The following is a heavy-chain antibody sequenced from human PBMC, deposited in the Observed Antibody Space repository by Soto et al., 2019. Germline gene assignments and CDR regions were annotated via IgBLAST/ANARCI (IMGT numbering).Heavy chain of an antibody. CDR2: INHSGST. V-gene: IGHV4-34*01. J-gene: IGHJ4*02. CDR1: GGSFSGYY. D-gene: IGHD1-1*01. Sequence: SETLSLTCAVYGGSFSGYYWSWIRQPPGKGLEWIGEINHSGSTNYNPSLKSRVTISVDTSKNQFSLKLSSVTAADTAVYYCARVGTGGYFDYRGQGTLVTVSS. CDR3: ARVGTGGYFDY.